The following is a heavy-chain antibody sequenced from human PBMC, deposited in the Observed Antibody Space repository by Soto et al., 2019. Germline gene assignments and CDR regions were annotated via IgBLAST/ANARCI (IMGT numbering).Heavy chain of an antibody. CDR3: ARDYYDSSGIDAFDI. Sequence: QVQLQQWGAGLLKPSETLSLTCAVYGGSFSGYYWSWIRQPPGKGLEWIGEINHSGSTNYNPSLKRRVTISVDTSKNQFSLKLSSVTAADTAVYYCARDYYDSSGIDAFDIWGQGTMVTVSS. V-gene: IGHV4-34*01. D-gene: IGHD3-22*01. CDR2: INHSGST. J-gene: IGHJ3*02. CDR1: GGSFSGYY.